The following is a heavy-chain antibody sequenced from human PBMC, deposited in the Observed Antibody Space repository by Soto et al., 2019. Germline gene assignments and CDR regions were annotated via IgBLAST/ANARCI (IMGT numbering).Heavy chain of an antibody. J-gene: IGHJ3*02. V-gene: IGHV4-30-4*01. D-gene: IGHD4-17*01. Sequence: QVQLQESGPGLVKPSQTLSLTCTVSGGSISSGDYYWSWIRQPPGKGLEWIGYIYYSGSTYYNPSLKSRLTTSVDTSNNHSSLKLSSVTAADTAEYYCATPFPYGDWGGAFDIWGHGTMVTVSS. CDR2: IYYSGST. CDR1: GGSISSGDYY. CDR3: ATPFPYGDWGGAFDI.